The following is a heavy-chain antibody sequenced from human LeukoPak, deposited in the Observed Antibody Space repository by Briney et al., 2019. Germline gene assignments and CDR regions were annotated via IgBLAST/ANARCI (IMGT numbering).Heavy chain of an antibody. CDR1: GFTFSTYW. V-gene: IGHV3-74*01. D-gene: IGHD6-6*01. CDR2: ISPDGSST. CDR3: AREYSSSSGRAFDY. J-gene: IGHJ4*02. Sequence: PPGGSLRLSCAASGFTFSTYWIHWVRQAPGKGLVWVSRISPDGSSTTYADSVKDRFIISRGNAQNTVYLQMSSLRVEDTAVYYCAREYSSSSGRAFDYWGQGTLVTASS.